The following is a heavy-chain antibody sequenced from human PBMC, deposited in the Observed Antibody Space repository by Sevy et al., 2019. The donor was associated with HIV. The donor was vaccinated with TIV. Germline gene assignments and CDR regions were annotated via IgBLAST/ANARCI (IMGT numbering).Heavy chain of an antibody. D-gene: IGHD2-15*01. CDR1: EFTFSSYA. J-gene: IGHJ6*02. V-gene: IGHV3-23*01. CDR2: ISGSGRFT. CDR3: AKGFCSGATCPRDYYYYGMDV. Sequence: GGSLRLSCSASEFTFSSYATSWVRQAPGKGLEWVSSISGSGRFTYYTDFVEGRFIISRDNSKNTLSVQMNSLRAEDTAVYYCAKGFCSGATCPRDYYYYGMDVWGQGTTVTVSS.